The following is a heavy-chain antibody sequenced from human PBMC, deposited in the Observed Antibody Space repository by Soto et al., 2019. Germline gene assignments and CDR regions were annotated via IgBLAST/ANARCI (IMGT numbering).Heavy chain of an antibody. Sequence: ASVKVSCKAAGYSFTIFGISWVRQAPGQGLEWMGWISAHNGVTYYAQKVQGRITMTIDTSTGTVDMELRSLRFDDTAVYYCARDRRNNGDPPLDYWGQGTLVTVSS. D-gene: IGHD2-8*01. V-gene: IGHV1-18*01. CDR3: ARDRRNNGDPPLDY. J-gene: IGHJ4*02. CDR2: ISAHNGVT. CDR1: GYSFTIFG.